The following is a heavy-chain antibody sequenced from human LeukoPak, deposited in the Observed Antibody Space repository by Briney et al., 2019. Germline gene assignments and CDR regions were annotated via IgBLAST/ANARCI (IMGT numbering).Heavy chain of an antibody. Sequence: GGSLRLSCAASGFTFSTCAMSWVRQAPGKGLEWVSSISSSSSYIYYADSVKGRFTISRDNAKNSLYLQMNSLRAEDTAVYYCARDPPYSSGWYSNWFDPWGQGTLVTVSS. J-gene: IGHJ5*02. CDR1: GFTFSTCA. CDR2: ISSSSSYI. D-gene: IGHD6-19*01. CDR3: ARDPPYSSGWYSNWFDP. V-gene: IGHV3-21*01.